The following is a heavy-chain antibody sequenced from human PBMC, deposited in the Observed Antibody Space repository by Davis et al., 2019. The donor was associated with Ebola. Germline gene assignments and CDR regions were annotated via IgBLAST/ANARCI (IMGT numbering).Heavy chain of an antibody. V-gene: IGHV3-21*04. CDR3: ARDGQWPGNYFDY. CDR1: GFTFSSYS. Sequence: GGSLRLSCAASGFTFSSYSMNWVRQAPGKGLEWVSSISSSSSYIYYADSVKGRFTFSRDNAKHSLYLQMNSLRADDTAVYYCARDGQWPGNYFDYWGQGTLVTVSS. CDR2: ISSSSSYI. J-gene: IGHJ4*02. D-gene: IGHD6-19*01.